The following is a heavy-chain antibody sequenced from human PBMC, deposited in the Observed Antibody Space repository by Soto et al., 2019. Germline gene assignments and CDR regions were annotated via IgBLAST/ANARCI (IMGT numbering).Heavy chain of an antibody. CDR2: ISSSSSYI. CDR3: PRDIQPYYYDSKGPASTTYYYGMDV. Sequence: GGSLRLSCAASGFTFSSYSMNWVRQAPGKGLEWVSSISSSSSYIYYADSVKGRFTISRDNAKNSLYLQMNSLRAEDTAVYYCPRDIQPYYYDSKGPASTTYYYGMDVWSQRTTV. CDR1: GFTFSSYS. D-gene: IGHD3-22*01. J-gene: IGHJ6*02. V-gene: IGHV3-21*01.